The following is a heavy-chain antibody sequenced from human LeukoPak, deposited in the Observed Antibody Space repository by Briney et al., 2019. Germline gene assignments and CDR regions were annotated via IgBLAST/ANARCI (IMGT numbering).Heavy chain of an antibody. CDR2: IKQDGSET. Sequence: PGRSLRLSCAASGFTFSSHWMIWLRQAPRKGLEWVANIKQDGSETYYVGSVRGRFTISRDNAKNSLYLQMNSLRAEDTAVYYCANALGAHYFDCWGQGTLVTVSS. D-gene: IGHD1-26*01. J-gene: IGHJ4*02. CDR3: ANALGAHYFDC. V-gene: IGHV3-7*05. CDR1: GFTFSSHW.